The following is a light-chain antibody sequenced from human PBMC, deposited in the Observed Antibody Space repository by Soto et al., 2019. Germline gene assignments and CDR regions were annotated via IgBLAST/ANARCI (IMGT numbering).Light chain of an antibody. CDR2: EVT. J-gene: IGLJ1*01. Sequence: QSALTQPASVSGSPGQSIAISCTGTSSDVGGHDYVSWYQQHPDKAPKLMIYEVTKRPSGVSNRFSGSKSGNTASLTISGLQPEDEADYYCSSHTSGSTRVFGSGTKLTVL. CDR1: SSDVGGHDY. V-gene: IGLV2-14*01. CDR3: SSHTSGSTRV.